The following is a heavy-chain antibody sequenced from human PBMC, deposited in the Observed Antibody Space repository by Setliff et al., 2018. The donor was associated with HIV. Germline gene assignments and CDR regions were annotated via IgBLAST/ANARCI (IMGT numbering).Heavy chain of an antibody. CDR2: IYTSGTT. V-gene: IGHV4-61*02. Sequence: SETLSLTCTVSGGSISSGGYYWSWIRQPAGKGLEWIGRIYTSGTTNYNPSLKSRVTISVDTSKNQFSLRLSSVTAADTAVYFCARSKDTGMVTLDYYYYGMDVWGQGTTVTVSS. J-gene: IGHJ6*02. D-gene: IGHD5-18*01. CDR1: GGSISSGGYY. CDR3: ARSKDTGMVTLDYYYYGMDV.